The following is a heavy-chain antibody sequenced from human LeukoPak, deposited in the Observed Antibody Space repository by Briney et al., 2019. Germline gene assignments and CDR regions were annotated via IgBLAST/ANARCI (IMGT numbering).Heavy chain of an antibody. CDR3: AKARLTGTEYNWFDP. CDR2: IRYDATNK. J-gene: IGHJ5*02. V-gene: IGHV3-30*02. Sequence: PGGSLRLSCAASGFIFSNYGMHWVRQAPGKGLEWVAFIRYDATNKYYADSVKGRFTMSRDNSKNTLYLQMNSLRVEDTAVYYCAKARLTGTEYNWFDPWGQGTLVTVSS. D-gene: IGHD1-7*01. CDR1: GFIFSNYG.